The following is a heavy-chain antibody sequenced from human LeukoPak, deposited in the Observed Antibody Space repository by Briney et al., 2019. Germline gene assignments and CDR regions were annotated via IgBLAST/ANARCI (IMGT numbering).Heavy chain of an antibody. V-gene: IGHV3-9*03. CDR1: GFTFDDYA. CDR2: ISWNSGSI. J-gene: IGHJ4*02. D-gene: IGHD5-18*01. CDR3: AEDHGYSYGRGFDY. Sequence: GGSLRLSCAASGFTFDDYAMHWVRQAPGKGLEWVSGISWNSGSIGYADSVKGRFTISRDNAKNSLSLQMNRLRAEDMALYYCAEDHGYSYGRGFDYWGQGTLVTVSS.